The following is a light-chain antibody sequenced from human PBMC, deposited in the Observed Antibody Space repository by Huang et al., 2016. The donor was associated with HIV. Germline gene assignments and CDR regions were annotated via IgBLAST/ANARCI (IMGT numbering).Light chain of an antibody. Sequence: EIVLAQSPVTLSLSPGERATLACRASQSVSVYLAWYQQKAGQPPRLLISNDANRATGIPARFSGSGSGTDFTLTISSLEPEDFAVYYCQQRSDWPPTFGRGTKVEIK. V-gene: IGKV3-11*01. CDR1: QSVSVY. J-gene: IGKJ1*01. CDR3: QQRSDWPPT. CDR2: NDA.